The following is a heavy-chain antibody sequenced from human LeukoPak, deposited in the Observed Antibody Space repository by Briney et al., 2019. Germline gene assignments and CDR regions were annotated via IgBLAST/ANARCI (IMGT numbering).Heavy chain of an antibody. CDR1: GFTVSSNS. V-gene: IGHV3-53*01. CDR2: IYSGGKT. D-gene: IGHD5/OR15-5a*01. J-gene: IGHJ4*02. CDR3: AKVGASVVDY. Sequence: GGSLRLSCAASGFTVSSNSMNWVRQAPGKGLEWVSLIYSGGKTSYADSVKGRFTISRDSSKNTLYLQMNSLRAGDTAVYYCAKVGASVVDYWGQGTLVTAPS.